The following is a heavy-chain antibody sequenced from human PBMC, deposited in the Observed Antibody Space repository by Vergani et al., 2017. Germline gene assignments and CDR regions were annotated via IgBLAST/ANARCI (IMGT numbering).Heavy chain of an antibody. CDR3: ARPRGDILPPDPRRLDY. J-gene: IGHJ4*02. CDR1: GYTFTNYY. CDR2: INPSGGST. V-gene: IGHV1-46*03. Sequence: QVQLVQSGAEVKKPGASVRVSCKTSGYTFTNYYIHWVRQAPGQGLEWMGIINPSGGSTTYAQQFQGRLTMTRDTSTSTVYMDLSNLRSEDTAVYYCARPRGDILPPDPRRLDYWGQGTLVTVSS.